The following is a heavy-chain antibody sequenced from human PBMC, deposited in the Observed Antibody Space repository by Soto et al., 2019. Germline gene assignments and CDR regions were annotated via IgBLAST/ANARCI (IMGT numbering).Heavy chain of an antibody. V-gene: IGHV3-23*01. J-gene: IGHJ4*02. CDR1: GFTLSRSA. Sequence: GGSLRLSCAASGFTLSRSAMTWVRLAPGKGLEWVSGIDGGDDSTHYADSVRGHFTISRDKSKNTLYLQMNSLRVEDTAVYFCARVQDTGTGRGFYDSWGQGRLVTVSS. CDR2: IDGGDDST. D-gene: IGHD1-1*01. CDR3: ARVQDTGTGRGFYDS.